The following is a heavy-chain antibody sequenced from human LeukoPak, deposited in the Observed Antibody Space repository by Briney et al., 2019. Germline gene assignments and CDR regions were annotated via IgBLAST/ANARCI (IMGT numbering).Heavy chain of an antibody. Sequence: GGSLRLSCTASGFNLGDYGMHWVRQAPGKGLEWVAVISYDGSNKYYADSVKGRFTISRDNSKNTLYLQMNSLRAEDTAVYYCAREVVVTYYFDYWGQGTLVTVSS. CDR2: ISYDGSNK. V-gene: IGHV3-30*03. D-gene: IGHD3-22*01. J-gene: IGHJ4*02. CDR3: AREVVVTYYFDY. CDR1: GFNLGDYG.